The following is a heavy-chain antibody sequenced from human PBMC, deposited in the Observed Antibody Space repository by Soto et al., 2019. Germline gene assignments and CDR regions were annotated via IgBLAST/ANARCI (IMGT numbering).Heavy chain of an antibody. CDR3: AKQDDRGALEI. CDR2: IYPGDSDT. Sequence: SCKISGKAFTSFWVVWVLQMPGRGLEWMGNIYPGDSDTRYTPPFQGQVTISADKSTNTAYLQWHSLQASDTALYYCAKQDDRGALEIWGQGTKVTVSS. J-gene: IGHJ3*02. V-gene: IGHV5-51*01. CDR1: GKAFTSFW. D-gene: IGHD3-22*01.